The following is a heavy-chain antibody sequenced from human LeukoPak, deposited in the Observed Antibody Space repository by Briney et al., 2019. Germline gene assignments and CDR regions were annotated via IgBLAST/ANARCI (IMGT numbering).Heavy chain of an antibody. CDR1: GFTFSSYV. J-gene: IGHJ4*02. CDR3: AKDPGDGYNGIILDY. Sequence: PGGSLRLSCAASGFTFSSYVMNWVRQAPGKGLEWVSGISFSGTTTKYADSVKGRFTISRDNSKNTLYLQMNSLRAEDTAVYYCAKDPGDGYNGIILDYWGQGTLVTVSS. CDR2: ISFSGTTT. D-gene: IGHD5-24*01. V-gene: IGHV3-23*01.